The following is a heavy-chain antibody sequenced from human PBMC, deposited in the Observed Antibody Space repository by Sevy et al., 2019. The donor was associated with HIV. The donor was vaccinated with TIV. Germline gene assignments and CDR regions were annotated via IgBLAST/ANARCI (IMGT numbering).Heavy chain of an antibody. CDR2: ISRTSTTT. CDR3: AREAYYYDSREEDWFDP. D-gene: IGHD3-22*01. Sequence: GGSLRLSCKASGFTFSTYSMHWVRQAPGEGLEWVSSISRTSTTTYYADSAKGRFTISRDNAKNSLYLQMNSLRDEDTAVYYCAREAYYYDSREEDWFDPWGQGTLVTVSS. J-gene: IGHJ5*02. CDR1: GFTFSTYS. V-gene: IGHV3-48*02.